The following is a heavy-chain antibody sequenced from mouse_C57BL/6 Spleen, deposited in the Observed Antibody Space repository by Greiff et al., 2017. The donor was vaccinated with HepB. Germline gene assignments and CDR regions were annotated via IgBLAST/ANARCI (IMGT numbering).Heavy chain of an antibody. D-gene: IGHD2-3*01. CDR2: ISDGGSYT. CDR1: GFTFSSYA. J-gene: IGHJ1*03. V-gene: IGHV5-4*01. Sequence: EVKLVESGGGLVKPGGSLKLSCAASGFTFSSYAMSWVRQTPEKRLEWVATISDGGSYTYYPDNVKGRFTIARDNAKNNLYLQMSHLKSEDTAMYYCARDRGYDCYPYWYFDVWGTGTTVTVSS. CDR3: ARDRGYDCYPYWYFDV.